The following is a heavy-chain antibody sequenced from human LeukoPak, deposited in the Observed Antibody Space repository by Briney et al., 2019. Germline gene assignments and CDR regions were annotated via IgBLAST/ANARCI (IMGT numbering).Heavy chain of an antibody. CDR2: INPSGGST. J-gene: IGHJ5*02. CDR3: ARDQLLLGWFDP. CDR1: GYTFTSYY. V-gene: IGHV1-46*01. D-gene: IGHD2-2*01. Sequence: ASVKVSCKASGYTFTSYYMHWVRQAPGQGLEWMGIINPSGGSTNYAQKFQGRVTMTRDTSTSTVYMELSRLRSGDTAVYYCARDQLLLGWFDPWGQGTLVTVSS.